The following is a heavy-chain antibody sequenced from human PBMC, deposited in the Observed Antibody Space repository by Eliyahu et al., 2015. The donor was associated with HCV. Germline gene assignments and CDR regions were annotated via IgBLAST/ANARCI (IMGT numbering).Heavy chain of an antibody. V-gene: IGHV4-39*01. Sequence: QLHLQESGPGLVKPSGTLXLTCTVSGDSXSSINSYWGWVRQPPGRGVGWGGGVYYNGSTYHNPSFTSRVSISADTSKNQFSLKLRSVTAADTALYYCAKREYSSSGLDHWGQGTLVTVSS. CDR2: VYYNGST. CDR1: GDSXSSINSY. D-gene: IGHD6-6*01. J-gene: IGHJ4*02. CDR3: AKREYSSSGLDH.